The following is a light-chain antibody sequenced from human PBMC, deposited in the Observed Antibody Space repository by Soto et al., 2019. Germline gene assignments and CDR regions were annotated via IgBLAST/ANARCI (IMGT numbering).Light chain of an antibody. CDR1: QSVSSSC. V-gene: IGKV3-20*01. CDR3: QQYGSSPRT. CDR2: GAS. J-gene: IGKJ5*01. Sequence: EIVLTQSPGTLSLSPGERATLSCRASQSVSSSCLGGYQQKPGQAPRLLIFGASNRATGIPDRFSGSGSGTDFTLTIRRLEPEDCAVYYCQQYGSSPRTFGQGTRLEIK.